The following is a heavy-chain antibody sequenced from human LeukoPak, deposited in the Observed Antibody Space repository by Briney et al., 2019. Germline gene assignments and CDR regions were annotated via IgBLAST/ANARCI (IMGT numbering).Heavy chain of an antibody. CDR3: ARAKYSRSPPHGYDYMDV. CDR2: NYYSVST. V-gene: IGHV4-31*03. J-gene: IGHJ6*03. Sequence: SQTLSLTCTVPGGSISSGGYYWRWIRQHPGKGLERIGYNYYSVSTYHNPSLKTRVTISVVTSKNQFSLKLSSVTAADTAVYYCARAKYSRSPPHGYDYMDVWGKGTTVTVSS. CDR1: GGSISSGGYY. D-gene: IGHD6-13*01.